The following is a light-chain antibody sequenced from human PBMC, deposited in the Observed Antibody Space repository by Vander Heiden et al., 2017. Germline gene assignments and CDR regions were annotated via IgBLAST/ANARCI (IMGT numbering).Light chain of an antibody. J-gene: IGKJ5*01. Sequence: DIQMTQSPFSLSASVGERVTITCRASQSIGKYLNWYGQKPGKAPKLLIFLTSSLQSGAPSRFTGSGSGTEFTLTINGLQPEDFATYYCQQSYSAPGTFGQGTRLEIK. CDR1: QSIGKY. V-gene: IGKV1-39*01. CDR2: LTS. CDR3: QQSYSAPGT.